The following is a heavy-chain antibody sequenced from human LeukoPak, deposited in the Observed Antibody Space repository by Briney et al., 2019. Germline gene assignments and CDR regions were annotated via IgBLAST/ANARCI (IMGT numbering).Heavy chain of an antibody. V-gene: IGHV1-2*02. CDR2: INSNSGGT. CDR3: AREGTGDHLDY. Sequence: ASVKVSCKASGYTFTGYYMHWVRQAPGQGLEWMGWINSNSGGTNYAQKFQGRVTMTRDTSINTAYLELTRLRSDDTAVYYCAREGTGDHLDYWGQGTLVTVSS. CDR1: GYTFTGYY. D-gene: IGHD7-27*01. J-gene: IGHJ4*02.